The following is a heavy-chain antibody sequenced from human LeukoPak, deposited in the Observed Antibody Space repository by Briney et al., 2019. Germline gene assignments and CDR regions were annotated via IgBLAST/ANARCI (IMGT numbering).Heavy chain of an antibody. CDR3: ARRSGSYYYFDY. J-gene: IGHJ4*02. V-gene: IGHV3-48*04. D-gene: IGHD1-26*01. CDR1: GFTFSSYW. Sequence: GGSLRLSCAASGFTFSSYWMHWVRQAPGKGLEWVSYISSSGSTIYYADSVKGRFTISRDNAKNSLYLQMNSLRAEDTAVYYCARRSGSYYYFDYWGQGTLVTVSS. CDR2: ISSSGSTI.